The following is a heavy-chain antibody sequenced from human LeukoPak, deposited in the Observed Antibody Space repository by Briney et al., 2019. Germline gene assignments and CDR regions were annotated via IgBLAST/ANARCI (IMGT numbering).Heavy chain of an antibody. Sequence: GGCLRLSYAASGFTFSTYVMSWVRQAPGKGLEWVATISGGTGSTHYADSVRGRFTISRDNSKNTLYLQMNSLRAEDTAVYYCARGLNYYDSGIHAFDIWGQGTMVTVSP. CDR3: ARGLNYYDSGIHAFDI. CDR1: GFTFSTYV. V-gene: IGHV3-23*01. J-gene: IGHJ3*02. D-gene: IGHD3-22*01. CDR2: ISGGTGST.